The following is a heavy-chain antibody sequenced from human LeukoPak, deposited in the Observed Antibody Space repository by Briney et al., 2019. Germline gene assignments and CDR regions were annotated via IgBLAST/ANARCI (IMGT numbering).Heavy chain of an antibody. CDR3: ARDREQLVTDY. D-gene: IGHD6-13*01. CDR1: GFTFSSYS. V-gene: IGHV3-48*01. CDR2: ISSSSSTI. Sequence: GGSLRLSCAASGFTFSSYSMNWVRQAPGKGLEWVSYISSSSSTIYYADSVRGRFTISRDNAKNSLYLQMNSLRAEDTAVYYCARDREQLVTDYWGQGTLVTVSS. J-gene: IGHJ4*02.